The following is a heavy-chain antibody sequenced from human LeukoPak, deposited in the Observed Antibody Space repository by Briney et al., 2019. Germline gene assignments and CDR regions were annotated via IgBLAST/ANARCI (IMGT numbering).Heavy chain of an antibody. J-gene: IGHJ4*02. CDR2: IREGGTNK. Sequence: PGGSLRLSCTTSGLTFSSYGMHWVRQAPGKGLEWVAFIREGGTNKYYVDSVKGRFTISRDSSKNTLYLQMNSLRAEDTAVYYCARDTQYSGSHGVYWGQGTLVTVSS. V-gene: IGHV3-30*02. D-gene: IGHD1-26*01. CDR3: ARDTQYSGSHGVY. CDR1: GLTFSSYG.